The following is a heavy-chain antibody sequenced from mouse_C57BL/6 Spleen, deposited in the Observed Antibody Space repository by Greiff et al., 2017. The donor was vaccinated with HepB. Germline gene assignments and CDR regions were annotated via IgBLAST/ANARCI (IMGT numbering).Heavy chain of an antibody. D-gene: IGHD4-1*01. CDR1: GYTFTSYW. V-gene: IGHV1-59*01. CDR2: IDPSDSYT. CDR3: ARRGLTGSLDY. Sequence: QVQLQQPGAELVRPGTSVKLSCKASGYTFTSYWMHWVKQRPGQGLEWIGVIDPSDSYTNYNQKFKGKATLTVETSSSTAYMQLSSLTSEDSAVYYCARRGLTGSLDYWGQGTTLTVSS. J-gene: IGHJ2*01.